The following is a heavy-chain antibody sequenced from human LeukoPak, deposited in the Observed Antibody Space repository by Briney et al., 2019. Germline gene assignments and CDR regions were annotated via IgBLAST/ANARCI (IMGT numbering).Heavy chain of an antibody. J-gene: IGHJ5*02. CDR1: GNDFSDFY. CDR2: INPHSRAT. CDR3: VTTSVTHTRDP. D-gene: IGHD5/OR15-5a*01. Sequence: ASVKVSCKSSGNDFSDFYFNWVRQAPGRGLEWVGWINPHSRATHYAHGVRGRVTMAASITTAYMELNSLTSDDTAIYYCVTTSVTHTRDPWGQGTLVTVSS. V-gene: IGHV1-2*07.